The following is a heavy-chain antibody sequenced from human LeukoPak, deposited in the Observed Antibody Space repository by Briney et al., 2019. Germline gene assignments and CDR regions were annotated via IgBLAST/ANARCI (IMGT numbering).Heavy chain of an antibody. V-gene: IGHV1-2*02. J-gene: IGHJ6*04. CDR3: AREYSGKNYYGCLDV. CDR2: INPNSGGT. CDR1: GYTFTGYY. D-gene: IGHD3-10*01. Sequence: ASVTVSCKASGYTFTGYYMHWVRQAPGQGLEWMGWINPNSGGTNYAQKFQGRVTMTRDTSISTAYMELSRLRSDDTAVYYCAREYSGKNYYGCLDVWGKGTTVTVSS.